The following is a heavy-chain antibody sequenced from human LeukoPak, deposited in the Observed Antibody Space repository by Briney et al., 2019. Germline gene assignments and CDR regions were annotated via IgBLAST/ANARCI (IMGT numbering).Heavy chain of an antibody. CDR3: ARXSXIRXSGWYVGFIY. J-gene: IGHJ4*02. D-gene: IGHD6-19*01. Sequence: GASVKVSCKASGYTFTGYYMHWVRQAPGQGLEWMGWINPNSGGTNYAQKFQGRVTMTRDTSISTAYMELSRLRSDETAVYYCARXSXIRXSGWYVGFIYWGQGTLVTVSS. CDR1: GYTFTGYY. CDR2: INPNSGGT. V-gene: IGHV1-2*02.